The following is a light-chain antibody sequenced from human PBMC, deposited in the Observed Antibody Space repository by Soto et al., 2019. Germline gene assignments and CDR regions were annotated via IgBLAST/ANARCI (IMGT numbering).Light chain of an antibody. Sequence: DIQMTQSPSSVSASVGDRVTITCRASQGISSWLAWYQQKPGKAPKLLIYAASSWQSGNPSRFSGSGTGTEFTHTLRSLQLGDRETCYNRQANRFPLTFGGVTKVEIK. J-gene: IGKJ4*01. CDR3: RQANRFPLT. CDR1: QGISSW. V-gene: IGKV1-12*01. CDR2: AAS.